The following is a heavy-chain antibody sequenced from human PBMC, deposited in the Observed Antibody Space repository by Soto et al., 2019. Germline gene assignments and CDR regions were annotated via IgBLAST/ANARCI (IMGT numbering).Heavy chain of an antibody. CDR3: AKDFGIGDRDLYTRYYCGLDV. V-gene: IGHV3-23*01. J-gene: IGHJ6*02. D-gene: IGHD2-2*02. CDR2: ISGSGGST. Sequence: PGGSLRLSCAASGFTFNNHAMSWVRQAPGKGLQWVSGISGSGGSTYYADSVEGRFTISRDNSKNTLYLQMHSLRVEDTAVYFCAKDFGIGDRDLYTRYYCGLDVWGQGNSVAVS. CDR1: GFTFNNHA.